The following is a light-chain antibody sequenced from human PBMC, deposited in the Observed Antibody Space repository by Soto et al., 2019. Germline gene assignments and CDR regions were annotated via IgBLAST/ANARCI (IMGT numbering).Light chain of an antibody. J-gene: IGKJ1*01. V-gene: IGKV3-11*01. CDR3: QQLNTYPRT. Sequence: EIVLTQSPATLSLPPGERATLSCRASQSVSNYLAWYQHKPGQAPRLLIYTASSRATGIPARFSGSGSGTDFTLTISSLQPEDFATYYCQQLNTYPRTFGPGTKVDI. CDR1: QSVSNY. CDR2: TAS.